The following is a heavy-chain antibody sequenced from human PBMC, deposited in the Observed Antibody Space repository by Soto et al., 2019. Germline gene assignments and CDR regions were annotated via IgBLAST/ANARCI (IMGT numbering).Heavy chain of an antibody. V-gene: IGHV3-7*03. CDR1: GFTFSSYS. CDR2: IKQDGSEK. Sequence: EVQLVESGGGLVQPGGSLRLSCAASGFTFSSYSMNWVRQAPGKGLEWVANIKQDGSEKYYVDSVKGRFTISRDNAKNSLYLQMNSLRAEDTAVYYCARAPLGYYFDYWGQGTLVTVSS. CDR3: ARAPLGYYFDY. J-gene: IGHJ4*02. D-gene: IGHD3-16*01.